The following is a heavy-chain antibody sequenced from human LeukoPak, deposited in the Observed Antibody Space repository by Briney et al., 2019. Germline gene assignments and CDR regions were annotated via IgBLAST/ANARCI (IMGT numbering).Heavy chain of an antibody. J-gene: IGHJ5*02. CDR3: ARDKTTVTYNWFDP. D-gene: IGHD4-17*01. Sequence: PGGSLRLSCAASGFTFSTYAMSWVRQAPGKGLEWVSAISVSAGSTYYADSVKGRFTISRDNAKNSLYLQMNSLRAEDTAVYYCARDKTTVTYNWFDPWGQGTLVTVSS. CDR2: ISVSAGST. CDR1: GFTFSTYA. V-gene: IGHV3-23*01.